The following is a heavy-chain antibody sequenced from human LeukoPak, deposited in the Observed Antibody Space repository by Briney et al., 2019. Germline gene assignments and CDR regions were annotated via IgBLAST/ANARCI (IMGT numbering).Heavy chain of an antibody. CDR1: GSTFTSYN. CDR3: GRDFVNGAKARFYC. V-gene: IGHV3-30*03. Sequence: GGSLRLSCAASGSTFTSYNFHWVRQPQGKGLQWLGFISSVGTINYEDSVKGRFTISRDNSKNTLYLQMNSLRAGDTAIYYCGRDFVNGAKARFYCWRRGTLLTVSS. CDR2: ISSVGTIN. J-gene: IGHJ4*02. D-gene: IGHD4/OR15-4a*01.